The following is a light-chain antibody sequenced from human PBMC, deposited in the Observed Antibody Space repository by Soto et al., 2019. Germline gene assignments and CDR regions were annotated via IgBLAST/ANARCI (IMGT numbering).Light chain of an antibody. CDR1: SSDVGGYNY. Sequence: QSVLTQPASVSGSPGQSMTISCTGTSSDVGGYNYVSWYQQHPGKAPKLMIYDVSNRPSGVSNRFSGSKSGNTASLTISGLQAEDEADYYCSSYTSSSNPYVFGTGTKVTVL. V-gene: IGLV2-14*01. CDR2: DVS. CDR3: SSYTSSSNPYV. J-gene: IGLJ1*01.